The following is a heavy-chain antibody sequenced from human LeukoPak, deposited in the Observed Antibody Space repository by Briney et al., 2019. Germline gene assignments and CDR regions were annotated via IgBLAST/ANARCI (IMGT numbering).Heavy chain of an antibody. D-gene: IGHD6-13*01. Sequence: ASVKVSCKASGYTFSGYYIHWVRQSPGQGLEWMGWMNPNNGGTSYAQKFEGRVTMTRETSITTAYMELSSLRFDDTATYYCARERGQIAAARLHHWGQGTLVTVSS. CDR1: GYTFSGYY. CDR2: MNPNNGGT. V-gene: IGHV1-2*02. J-gene: IGHJ5*02. CDR3: ARERGQIAAARLHH.